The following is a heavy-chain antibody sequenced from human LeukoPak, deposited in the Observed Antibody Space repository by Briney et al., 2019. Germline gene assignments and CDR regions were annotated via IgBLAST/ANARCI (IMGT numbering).Heavy chain of an antibody. V-gene: IGHV4-34*01. Sequence: SETLSLTCAVYGGSFSGYYWSWIRQPPGKGLEWIGSIYYSGSTYYNPSLKSRVTISVDTSKNQFSLKLSSVTAADTAVYYCARESSIAARTYNWFDPWGQGTLVTVSS. CDR2: IYYSGST. J-gene: IGHJ5*02. CDR3: ARESSIAARTYNWFDP. D-gene: IGHD6-6*01. CDR1: GGSFSGYY.